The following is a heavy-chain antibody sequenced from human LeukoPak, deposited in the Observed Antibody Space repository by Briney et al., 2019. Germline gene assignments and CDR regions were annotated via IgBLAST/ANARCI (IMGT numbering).Heavy chain of an antibody. J-gene: IGHJ4*02. V-gene: IGHV3-21*01. CDR2: ISSSSSYI. CDR1: GFTFSSYS. CDR3: ARGVPHFDY. D-gene: IGHD2-2*01. Sequence: AGGSLRLSCAASGFTFSSYSMNWVRQAPGEGLEWVSSISSSSSYIYYADSVKGRFTISRDNAKNSLYLQMNSLRAEDTAVYYCARGVPHFDYWGQGTLVTVSS.